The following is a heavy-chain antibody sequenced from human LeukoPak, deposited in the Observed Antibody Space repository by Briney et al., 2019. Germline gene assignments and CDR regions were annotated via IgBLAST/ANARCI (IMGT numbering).Heavy chain of an antibody. CDR3: ARDSYYDSSGYYPYYFDY. D-gene: IGHD3-22*01. V-gene: IGHV1-69*05. CDR2: IIPIFGTA. CDR1: GGTFSSYA. J-gene: IGHJ4*02. Sequence: SVKVSCKAPGGTFSSYAISWVRQAPGQGLEWMGGIIPIFGTANYAQKFQGRVTITTDESTSTAYMELSSLRSEDTAVYYCARDSYYDSSGYYPYYFDYWGQGTLVTVSS.